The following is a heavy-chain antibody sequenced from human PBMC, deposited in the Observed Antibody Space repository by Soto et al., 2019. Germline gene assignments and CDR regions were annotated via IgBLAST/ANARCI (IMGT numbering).Heavy chain of an antibody. CDR1: GFTFSSYA. CDR3: AKESAADFGDYCDS. Sequence: EVQLLESGGGLVEPGGSLRLSCTASGFTFSSYAMSWVRQAPGKGLEWVSGISGDGGSAYYADSVKGRFTISRDNSKNALYLQMNSLGAEDTAVYYCAKESAADFGDYCDSWGQGTLVSVSS. J-gene: IGHJ4*02. D-gene: IGHD4-17*01. CDR2: ISGDGGSA. V-gene: IGHV3-23*01.